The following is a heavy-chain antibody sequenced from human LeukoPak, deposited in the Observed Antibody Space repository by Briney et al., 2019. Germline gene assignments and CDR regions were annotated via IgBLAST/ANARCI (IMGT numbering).Heavy chain of an antibody. CDR2: ISSSSSNI. Sequence: PGGSLRLSCAACGFTFSTYSMNGLRQAAGKGLEGVSYISSSSSNIFYADSVKGRFTISRDNAKNSLYLQMNSLRAEDTAVYYCAKAIAARPNDAFDIWGQGTMVTVSS. J-gene: IGHJ3*02. V-gene: IGHV3-48*01. CDR3: AKAIAARPNDAFDI. CDR1: GFTFSTYS. D-gene: IGHD6-6*01.